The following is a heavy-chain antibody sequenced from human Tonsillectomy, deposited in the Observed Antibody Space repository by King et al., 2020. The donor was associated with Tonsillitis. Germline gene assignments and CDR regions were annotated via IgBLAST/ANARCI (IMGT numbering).Heavy chain of an antibody. CDR3: ARVRSSWRKYYDYGMDV. J-gene: IGHJ6*02. Sequence: VQLQESGPGLVKPSETLSLTCTVSGGSISSYYWSWIRQPPGKGLEWIGYIYYSGSTNYNPSLKSRVTISVDTSKNQFSLKLSSVTAADTAVYYCARVRSSWRKYYDYGMDVWGQGTTVTVSS. V-gene: IGHV4-59*01. CDR1: GGSISSYY. CDR2: IYYSGST. D-gene: IGHD6-13*01.